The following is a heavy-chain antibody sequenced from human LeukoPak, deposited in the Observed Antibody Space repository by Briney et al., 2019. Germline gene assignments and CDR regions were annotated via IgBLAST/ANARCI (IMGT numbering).Heavy chain of an antibody. Sequence: QPGGSLRLSCAASGFTFSSHWMSWVRQTPGKGLEWVANIKQDGSAQNYVESVKGRFTISRDNTKTSLYLQMNSLRAEDTAVYYCARAYYGGFYAFDMWGQGTMVTVSS. CDR2: IKQDGSAQ. J-gene: IGHJ3*02. D-gene: IGHD4-23*01. CDR1: GFTFSSHW. CDR3: ARAYYGGFYAFDM. V-gene: IGHV3-7*01.